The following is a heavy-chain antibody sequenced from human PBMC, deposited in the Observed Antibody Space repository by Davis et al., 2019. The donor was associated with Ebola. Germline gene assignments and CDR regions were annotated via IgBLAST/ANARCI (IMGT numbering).Heavy chain of an antibody. CDR1: GGFISSSSYY. CDR3: ARHAIAAARIYGMDV. J-gene: IGHJ6*02. CDR2: IYYSGST. Sequence: MPSETLSLTCTVSGGFISSSSYYWGWIRQPPGKGLEWIGSIYYSGSTYYNPSLKSRVTISVDTSKNQFSLKLSSVTAADTAVYYCARHAIAAARIYGMDVWGQGTTVTVSS. D-gene: IGHD6-13*01. V-gene: IGHV4-39*01.